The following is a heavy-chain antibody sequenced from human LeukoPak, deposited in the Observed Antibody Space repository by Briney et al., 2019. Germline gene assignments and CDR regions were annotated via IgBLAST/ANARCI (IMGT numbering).Heavy chain of an antibody. D-gene: IGHD6-13*01. Sequence: GGSLRLSCAASGFTFDDYAMHWVRQAPGKGLEWVSGISWNSGSIGYADSVKGRFTISRDNAKNSLYLQMNSLRAEDTAVYYCASRIAAAGTHAFDIWGQGTMVTVSS. CDR3: ASRIAAAGTHAFDI. J-gene: IGHJ3*02. CDR1: GFTFDDYA. V-gene: IGHV3-9*01. CDR2: ISWNSGSI.